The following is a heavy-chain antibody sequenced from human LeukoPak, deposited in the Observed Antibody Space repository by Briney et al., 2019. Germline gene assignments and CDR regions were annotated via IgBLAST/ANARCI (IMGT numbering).Heavy chain of an antibody. J-gene: IGHJ4*02. CDR3: ATGYSGYDSIDY. CDR2: FDPEDGET. CDR1: GYTLTELS. D-gene: IGHD5-12*01. Sequence: ASVKVSCKVSGYTLTELSMHWVRQAPGKGLEWMGGFDPEDGETIYAQKFQGRVTMTEDTSTDTAYMELSSLRSEDTAVCYCATGYSGYDSIDYWGQGTLVTVSS. V-gene: IGHV1-24*01.